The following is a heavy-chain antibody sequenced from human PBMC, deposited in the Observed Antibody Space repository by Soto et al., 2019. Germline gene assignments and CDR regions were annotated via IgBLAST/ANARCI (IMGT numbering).Heavy chain of an antibody. CDR3: ARDRGTIAVRIDF. J-gene: IGHJ4*02. Sequence: GGSLRLSCAASGFTFSSYWMSWVRQAPGKGLEWVANIKQDGSEKYYVDSVKGRFTISRDNAKNSLYLQMNSLRAEDTAVYYCARDRGTIAVRIDFWGQRTLVPVSA. CDR1: GFTFSSYW. V-gene: IGHV3-7*05. D-gene: IGHD6-19*01. CDR2: IKQDGSEK.